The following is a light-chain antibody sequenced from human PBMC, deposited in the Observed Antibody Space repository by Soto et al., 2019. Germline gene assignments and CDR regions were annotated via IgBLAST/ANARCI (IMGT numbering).Light chain of an antibody. CDR2: LNSDGSH. J-gene: IGLJ2*01. CDR3: QTWGPGVQEV. CDR1: SGLSSYA. Sequence: QLVLTQSPSASASLGASVKLTCTLSSGLSSYAIAWHQQQPEKGPRYLMKLNSDGSHSKGDGIPDRFSGSNSGPERYLTISSLQSEDEADYYCQTWGPGVQEVFGGGTKLTVL. V-gene: IGLV4-69*01.